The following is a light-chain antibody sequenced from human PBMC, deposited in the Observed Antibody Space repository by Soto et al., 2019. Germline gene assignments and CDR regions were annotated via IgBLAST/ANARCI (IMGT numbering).Light chain of an antibody. V-gene: IGLV2-14*01. CDR1: GSGVGAHNY. J-gene: IGLJ2*01. CDR3: SSYTTSSTIV. Sequence: QSVLTQPASVSGSPGQSITLSCTGTGSGVGAHNYVSWYQQHPGKTPKLMIYEVSNRPSGVSNRFSGSKSGNTASLTISGLQAEDEADYYCSSYTTSSTIVFGGGTKLTVL. CDR2: EVS.